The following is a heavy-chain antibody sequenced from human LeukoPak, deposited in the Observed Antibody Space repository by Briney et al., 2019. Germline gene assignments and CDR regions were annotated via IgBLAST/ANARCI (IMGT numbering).Heavy chain of an antibody. V-gene: IGHV3-7*03. CDR1: GFTFSIYW. D-gene: IGHD3-3*01. CDR2: MKQDGSEK. J-gene: IGHJ4*02. Sequence: GSLRLSCAASGFTFSIYWMSWVRQAPGKGLEWVANMKQDGSEKYYVDSVKGRFTISRDNAKNSLYLQMNSLRADDTAVYYCARPLGLWSIFPWGYWGQGSQVTVSS. CDR3: ARPLGLWSIFPWGY.